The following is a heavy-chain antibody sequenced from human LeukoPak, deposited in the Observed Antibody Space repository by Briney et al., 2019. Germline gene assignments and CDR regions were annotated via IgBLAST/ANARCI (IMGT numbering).Heavy chain of an antibody. D-gene: IGHD3-9*01. Sequence: GASVKVSCKASGGTFSSYAISWVRQAPGQGLEWMGRIIPILGIANYAQKFQGRVTITADKSTSTAYMELSSLRSEDTAVYYCATNNRKLRYFDWLLDYWGQGTLVTVSS. CDR2: IIPILGIA. V-gene: IGHV1-69*04. CDR1: GGTFSSYA. CDR3: ATNNRKLRYFDWLLDY. J-gene: IGHJ4*02.